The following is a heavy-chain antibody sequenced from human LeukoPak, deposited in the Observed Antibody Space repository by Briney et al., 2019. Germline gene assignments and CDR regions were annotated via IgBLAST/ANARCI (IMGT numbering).Heavy chain of an antibody. CDR1: GYTFIGYY. J-gene: IGHJ4*02. CDR3: AGGEGAPYKSRFYTPFYFDY. D-gene: IGHD6-13*01. V-gene: IGHV1-2*02. Sequence: ASVKVSCKASGYTFIGYYMHWVRQAPGQGLEWMGWINPDSGGTDYAEKFQGRVTMSRDTSISTTYVEVNTLRSDDTAVYHCAGGEGAPYKSRFYTPFYFDYWGQGTLVTVSS. CDR2: INPDSGGT.